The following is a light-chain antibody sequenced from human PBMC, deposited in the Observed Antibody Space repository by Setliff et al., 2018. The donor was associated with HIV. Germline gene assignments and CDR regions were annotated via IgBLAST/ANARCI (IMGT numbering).Light chain of an antibody. CDR3: QVWDNRDERPV. CDR1: RIGSKS. V-gene: IGLV3-21*04. CDR2: HDS. J-gene: IGLJ3*02. Sequence: SYELAQPPSVSVAPGRTASIACGGIRIGSKSVHWYQQRPGQAPVLVIHHDSVRPSGIPERFSGSNSGNPATLTISRVEAGDEAGYYCQVWDNRDERPVFGGGTQLTVL.